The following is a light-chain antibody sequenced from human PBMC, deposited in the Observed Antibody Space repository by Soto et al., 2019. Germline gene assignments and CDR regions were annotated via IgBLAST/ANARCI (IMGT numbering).Light chain of an antibody. CDR2: WAS. Sequence: DIVMTQSPDSLAVSLGERATINCKSSQSVLYSSNNKNYLAWYQLKPGQPPKLLIYWASNRESGVPERFSGSESGTDFTLTISSLQAEDVAIYYCQPYYTTPLAFCGGTRVEIK. CDR1: QSVLYSSNNKNY. J-gene: IGKJ4*01. CDR3: QPYYTTPLA. V-gene: IGKV4-1*01.